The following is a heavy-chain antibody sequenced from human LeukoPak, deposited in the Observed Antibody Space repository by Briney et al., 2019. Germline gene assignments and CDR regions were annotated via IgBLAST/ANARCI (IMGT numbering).Heavy chain of an antibody. J-gene: IGHJ4*02. CDR2: ISSSSSYI. CDR3: ASYLRYYDYWSGYNADYYLDS. CDR1: GFIFSDYS. Sequence: GWSLRLSCAASGFIFSDYSMNWVRQAPGKGLEWVSSISSSSSYIYYADSVKGRFTISRDNAKNSLYLQMNSLRAEDTAVYYCASYLRYYDYWSGYNADYYLDSWGQGTLVTVSS. D-gene: IGHD3-3*01. V-gene: IGHV3-21*01.